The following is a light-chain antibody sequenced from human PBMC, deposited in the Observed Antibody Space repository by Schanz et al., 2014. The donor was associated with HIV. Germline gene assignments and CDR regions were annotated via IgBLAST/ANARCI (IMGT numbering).Light chain of an antibody. Sequence: QSALTQPASVSGSPGQSISISCTGTSGDVGSYNYVSWYQQHPGKAPKLMIYDVRKRPSGVPDRFSGSKSGNTASLTISGLQAEDEADYYCSSYTSSSTLVFGTGTKLTVL. V-gene: IGLV2-14*03. CDR1: SGDVGSYNY. CDR2: DVR. CDR3: SSYTSSSTLV. J-gene: IGLJ1*01.